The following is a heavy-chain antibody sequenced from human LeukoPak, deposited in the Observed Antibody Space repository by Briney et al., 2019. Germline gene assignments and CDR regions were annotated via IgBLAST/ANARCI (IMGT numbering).Heavy chain of an antibody. V-gene: IGHV4-31*03. CDR3: AREPYGGRGYFDL. CDR2: IYYSGST. CDR1: GGSISSGGYY. D-gene: IGHD4-23*01. J-gene: IGHJ2*01. Sequence: SETLSLTCTVSGGSISSGGYYWSWIRQHPGKGLEWIGYIYYSGSTYYNPSLKSRVTISVDTSKNQFSLKLSSVTAADTAVYYCAREPYGGRGYFDLWGRGTLVTVSS.